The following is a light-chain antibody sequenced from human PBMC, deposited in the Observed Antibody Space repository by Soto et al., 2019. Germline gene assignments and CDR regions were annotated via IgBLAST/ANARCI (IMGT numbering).Light chain of an antibody. J-gene: IGKJ1*01. CDR2: KAS. V-gene: IGKV1-5*03. CDR3: QQYKTYSRT. Sequence: IQMTQSPSTLSASVGDRVIITCRASESLNSWLAWYQQKPGTAPKLLIYKASTLESGVPSRFSGSGSVADFTLTISSLQPDDFAIYYCQQYKTYSRTFGQGTKVDIK. CDR1: ESLNSW.